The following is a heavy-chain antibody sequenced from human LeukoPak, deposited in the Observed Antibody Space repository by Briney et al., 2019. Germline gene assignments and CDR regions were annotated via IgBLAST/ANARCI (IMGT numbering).Heavy chain of an antibody. J-gene: IGHJ4*02. CDR2: INHSGST. Sequence: PSETLSLTCAVYGGSFSGYYWSWIRQPPGKGLEWIGEINHSGSTNYNPSLKSRVTISVDTSKNQFSLKPSSVTAADTAVYYCARAPRWGRGYSGYNQGTTFDYWGQGTLVTVSS. CDR3: ARAPRWGRGYSGYNQGTTFDY. CDR1: GGSFSGYY. D-gene: IGHD5-12*01. V-gene: IGHV4-34*01.